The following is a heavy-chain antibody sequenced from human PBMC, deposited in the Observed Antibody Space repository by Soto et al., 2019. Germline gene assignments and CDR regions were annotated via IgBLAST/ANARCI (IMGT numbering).Heavy chain of an antibody. Sequence: QGTLKESGPTLVKPTQTLTLTCSFSGFSLSTSGVGVGWIRQSPGKALEWLALIYWSGDEHYRPSLKSRLSIIKDTSKNHVGLMMTDMDPVDTATYYCARGLATLPVFAFDIWGQGTMVTVSS. CDR3: ARGLATLPVFAFDI. V-gene: IGHV2-5*01. D-gene: IGHD6-6*01. CDR1: GFSLSTSGVG. J-gene: IGHJ3*02. CDR2: IYWSGDE.